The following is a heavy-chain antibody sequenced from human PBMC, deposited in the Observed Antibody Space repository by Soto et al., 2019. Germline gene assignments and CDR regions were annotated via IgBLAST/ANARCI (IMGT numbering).Heavy chain of an antibody. CDR3: ARTDCTNGVCYHFYDI. CDR2: VNPGDSGT. CDR1: DYTFAAYW. J-gene: IGHJ3*02. D-gene: IGHD2-8*01. V-gene: IGHV5-51*01. Sequence: GESLKISGKGSDYTFAAYWIGWVRQLPWKGLEWMGIVNPGDSGTRYRPSFQGQVTISADKSINTAYLQWSSLKASDTAMYYCARTDCTNGVCYHFYDIWGQGTMV.